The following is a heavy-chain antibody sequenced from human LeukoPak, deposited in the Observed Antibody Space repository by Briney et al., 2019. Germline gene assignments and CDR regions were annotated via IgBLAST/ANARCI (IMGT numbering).Heavy chain of an antibody. D-gene: IGHD2-2*02. CDR1: VGSISSGNW. Sequence: SGTLSLTCAVSVGSISSGNWWSWVRQSPGKGLEWIGEIYHSGTRNYNPSLKSRVTISADTFKNHFSLKLTSVTAADTAVYYCATAPILRGEGGEHYEYGMDVWGQGTTVIVSS. CDR2: IYHSGTR. V-gene: IGHV4-4*02. J-gene: IGHJ6*02. CDR3: ATAPILRGEGGEHYEYGMDV.